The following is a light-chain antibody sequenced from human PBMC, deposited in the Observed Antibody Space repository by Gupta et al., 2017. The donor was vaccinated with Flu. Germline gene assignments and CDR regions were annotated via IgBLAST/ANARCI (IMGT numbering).Light chain of an antibody. CDR3: QQRSNWPPFS. Sequence: EIVLTQSPATLSLSPGERATLSCRASQSVSSYLAWYQQKPGQAPRLLIYDASNRDTGIPARFSGSGFGKYLSLTISSREQEDFAGYYFQQRSNWPPFSFGQGTKLDIK. CDR1: QSVSSY. CDR2: DAS. J-gene: IGKJ2*03. V-gene: IGKV3-11*01.